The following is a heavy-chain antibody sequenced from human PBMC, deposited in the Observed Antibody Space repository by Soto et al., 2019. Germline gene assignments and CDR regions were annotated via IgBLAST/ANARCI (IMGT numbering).Heavy chain of an antibody. CDR1: GYTLTELS. V-gene: IGHV1-24*01. Sequence: ASVKVSCKVSGYTLTELSMHWVRQAPGKGLEWMGGFDPEDGETIYAQKFQGRVTMTEDTSTDTAYMELSSLRSEDTAVYYCATAAVSGSYYVDWLDYWGQGTLVTVSS. J-gene: IGHJ4*02. D-gene: IGHD1-26*01. CDR2: FDPEDGET. CDR3: ATAAVSGSYYVDWLDY.